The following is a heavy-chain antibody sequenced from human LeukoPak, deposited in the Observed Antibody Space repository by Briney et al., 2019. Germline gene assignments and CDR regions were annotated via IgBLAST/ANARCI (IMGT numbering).Heavy chain of an antibody. V-gene: IGHV3-48*03. Sequence: GGSLRLSCAASGFTFSSYEMHWVRQAPGKGLEWVSYISSSGSTIYYADSVKGRFTISRDNAKNSLCLQMNSLRAEDTAVYYCARDYGGSSPFDYWGQGTLVTVSS. CDR1: GFTFSSYE. D-gene: IGHD4-23*01. J-gene: IGHJ4*02. CDR3: ARDYGGSSPFDY. CDR2: ISSSGSTI.